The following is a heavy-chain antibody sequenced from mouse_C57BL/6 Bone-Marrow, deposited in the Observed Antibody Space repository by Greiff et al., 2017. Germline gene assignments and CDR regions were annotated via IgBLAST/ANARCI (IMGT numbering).Heavy chain of an antibody. D-gene: IGHD2-1*01. CDR1: GYAFSSSW. CDR3: ARDYYGLFAY. CDR2: IYPGDGDT. V-gene: IGHV1-82*01. J-gene: IGHJ3*01. Sequence: VQLQQSGPELVKPGASVKISCKASGYAFSSSWMNWVQQRPGKGLEWIGRIYPGDGDTNYNGKFKGKATLTADKSSSTAYMQLSSLTSEDSAVYFCARDYYGLFAYWGQGTLVTVSA.